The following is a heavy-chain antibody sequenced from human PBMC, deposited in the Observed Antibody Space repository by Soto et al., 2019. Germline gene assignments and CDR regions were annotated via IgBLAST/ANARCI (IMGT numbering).Heavy chain of an antibody. V-gene: IGHV3-30*18. J-gene: IGHJ4*02. Sequence: LRLSCAASGFTFNIYGMHWVRQAPDKGLEWVALISYDGSNQYYADSVKGRFTISRDNSKNTLFLQMNSLRADDTAVYYCAKDQASGQGSFDSWGQGTLVTVSS. CDR2: ISYDGSNQ. CDR3: AKDQASGQGSFDS. CDR1: GFTFNIYG.